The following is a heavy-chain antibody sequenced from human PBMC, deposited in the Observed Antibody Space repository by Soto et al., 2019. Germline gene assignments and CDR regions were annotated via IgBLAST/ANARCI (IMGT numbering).Heavy chain of an antibody. D-gene: IGHD7-27*01. V-gene: IGHV4-30-4*01. J-gene: IGHJ3*02. CDR3: ARDTHWGAGAFDS. CDR2: IYYSGST. Sequence: QVQLQESGPGLVKPSQTLSLTCTVSGGSISSGDYYWSWIRQPPGKGLEWIGYIYYSGSTYFNPYLKSRLDISVDTSKNQFSLKLTSVTAADTAVYYCARDTHWGAGAFDSWGQGTMVTVSS. CDR1: GGSISSGDYY.